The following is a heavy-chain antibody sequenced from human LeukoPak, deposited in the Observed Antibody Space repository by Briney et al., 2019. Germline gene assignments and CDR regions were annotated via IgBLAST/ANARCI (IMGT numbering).Heavy chain of an antibody. CDR2: IYFSGST. Sequence: PSETLSLTCIVSGGSISSYYWSWVRQSPGKGLEWIGQIYFSGSTNYNPSFQSRVTISVDTSKNQFSLRLSSATAADTAVYYCARAKKGYNLAYYYGMDVWGQGSTVTVSS. CDR3: ARAKKGYNLAYYYGMDV. D-gene: IGHD5-24*01. CDR1: GGSISSYY. V-gene: IGHV4-59*01. J-gene: IGHJ6*02.